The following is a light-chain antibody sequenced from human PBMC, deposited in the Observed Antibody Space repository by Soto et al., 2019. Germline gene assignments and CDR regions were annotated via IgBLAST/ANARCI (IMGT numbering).Light chain of an antibody. Sequence: QSALTQPASVSGSPGQSITISCTGTSSDVGGYNYVSWCQQHPGKAPKLMIYDVSNRPSGVSNRFSGSKSGNTASLTISGLQAEDAADYYCSSYTSSSTYVFGTGTQLTVL. CDR3: SSYTSSSTYV. CDR1: SSDVGGYNY. V-gene: IGLV2-14*01. CDR2: DVS. J-gene: IGLJ1*01.